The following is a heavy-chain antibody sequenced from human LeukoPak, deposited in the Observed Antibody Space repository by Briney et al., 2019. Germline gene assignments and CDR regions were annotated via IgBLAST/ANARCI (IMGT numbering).Heavy chain of an antibody. D-gene: IGHD6-13*01. Sequence: GGSLRLSCAASGLTFSSYSMDWVRQAPGKGLEWVSSISSSSSYIYYADSVKGRFTISRDNAKNSLYLQMNSLRAEDTALYYCAKDRRAAAGMGTIDYWGQGTLVTVSS. CDR1: GLTFSSYS. J-gene: IGHJ4*02. CDR2: ISSSSSYI. CDR3: AKDRRAAAGMGTIDY. V-gene: IGHV3-21*04.